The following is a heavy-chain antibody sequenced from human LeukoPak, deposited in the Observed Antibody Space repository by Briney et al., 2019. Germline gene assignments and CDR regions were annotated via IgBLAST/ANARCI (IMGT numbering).Heavy chain of an antibody. Sequence: PGGSLRLSCAASGFTFSRYGMHWVRQAPGKGLEWVAVIWYDGSNRYYADSVKGRFTISRDNSKSTLYLQMNSLRVEDTAVYYCAKDQYDYVRGEFDYWGQGTLVTVSS. CDR3: AKDQYDYVRGEFDY. CDR1: GFTFSRYG. D-gene: IGHD3-16*01. V-gene: IGHV3-30*02. CDR2: IWYDGSNR. J-gene: IGHJ4*02.